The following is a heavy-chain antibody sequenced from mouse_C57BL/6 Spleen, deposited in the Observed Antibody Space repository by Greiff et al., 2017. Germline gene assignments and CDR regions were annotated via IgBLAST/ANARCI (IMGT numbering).Heavy chain of an antibody. CDR2: ISSGSSTI. CDR1: GFTFSDYG. CDR3: ARQGLREGPWFAY. V-gene: IGHV5-17*01. J-gene: IGHJ3*01. Sequence: DVMLVESGGGLVKPGGSLKLSCAASGFTFSDYGMHWVRQAPEKGLEWVAYISSGSSTIYYADTVKGRFTISRDNAKNTLFLQMTSLRSEDTAMYYCARQGLREGPWFAYWGQGTLVTVSA. D-gene: IGHD2-4*01.